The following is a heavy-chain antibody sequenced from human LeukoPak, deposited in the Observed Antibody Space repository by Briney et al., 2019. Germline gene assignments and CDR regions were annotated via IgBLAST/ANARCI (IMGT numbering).Heavy chain of an antibody. Sequence: PGGSLRLSCAASGFTFSSYWMHWVRQAPGKGLVWVSRINGDGSSISYADSVKGRFTISRDNSKNTLYLQMNSLRAEDTAVYYCAKLLSDSSGWDYFDYWGQGTLVTVSS. D-gene: IGHD6-19*01. CDR1: GFTFSSYW. CDR3: AKLLSDSSGWDYFDY. J-gene: IGHJ4*02. CDR2: INGDGSSI. V-gene: IGHV3-74*01.